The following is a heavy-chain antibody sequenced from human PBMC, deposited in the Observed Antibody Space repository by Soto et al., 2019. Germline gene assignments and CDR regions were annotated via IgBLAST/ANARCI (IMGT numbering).Heavy chain of an antibody. V-gene: IGHV3-23*01. J-gene: IGHJ4*02. CDR2: ISGSGGST. CDR1: GFIFSNYA. D-gene: IGHD6-6*01. CDR3: AKSITARPFDY. Sequence: GGSLRLSCAVSGFIFSNYAMSWVRQAPGKGLEWVSSISGSGGSTYHADSVKGRFTISRDNSKNTLYLQMNSLRAEDTAVYYCAKSITARPFDYWGQGALVTVSS.